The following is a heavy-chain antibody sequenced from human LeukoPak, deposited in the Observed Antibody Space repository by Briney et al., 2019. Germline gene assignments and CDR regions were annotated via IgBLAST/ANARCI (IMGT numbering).Heavy chain of an antibody. CDR1: GFSLSTSGMC. CDR3: ARSQVVTTTHDAFDI. CDR2: IDWDDVK. J-gene: IGHJ3*02. D-gene: IGHD2-21*02. Sequence: ESGPALVKPTQTLTLTCTFSGFSLSTSGMCVSWIRQPPGKALEWLARIDWDDVKYYSTSLKTRLTISKDTSKNQVVLTMTNMDPVDTGTYYCARSQVVTTTHDAFDIWGQGTMVTVSS. V-gene: IGHV2-70*11.